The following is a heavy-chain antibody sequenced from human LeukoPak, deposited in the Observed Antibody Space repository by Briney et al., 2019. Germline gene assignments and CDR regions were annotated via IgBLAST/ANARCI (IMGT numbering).Heavy chain of an antibody. CDR1: GFTFSSYA. V-gene: IGHV3-23*01. CDR3: AKVDAAIYRYYMDV. D-gene: IGHD2-2*01. J-gene: IGHJ6*03. CDR2: ISGSGGST. Sequence: PGGSLRLSCAASGFTFSSYAMSWVRQAPGKGLEWVSAISGSGGSTYYADSVKGRFTISRDNSKNTLYLQMNSLRAEDTAVYYCAKVDAAIYRYYMDVWGKGTTVTVSS.